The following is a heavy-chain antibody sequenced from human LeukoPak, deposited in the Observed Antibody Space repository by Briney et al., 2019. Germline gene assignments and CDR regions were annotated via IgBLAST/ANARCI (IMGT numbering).Heavy chain of an antibody. V-gene: IGHV4-39*01. CDR2: IYYSGNT. Sequence: SETLSLTCTVSGVSISSSNSYWGWIRQPPGKGLEWIGSIYYSGNTYYNASLKSQVSISIDTSKNQFSLRLTSLTAADTAVYYCARVVGVLWLDYMDVWGKGTTVTISS. CDR3: ARVVGVLWLDYMDV. CDR1: GVSISSSNSY. D-gene: IGHD3-10*01. J-gene: IGHJ6*03.